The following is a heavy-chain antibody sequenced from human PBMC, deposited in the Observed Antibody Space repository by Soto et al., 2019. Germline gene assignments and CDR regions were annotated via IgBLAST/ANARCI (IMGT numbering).Heavy chain of an antibody. Sequence: SETLSLTCAVYGGSFSGYYWSLIRQPPGKGLEWIGEINHSGSTDYNPSLKSRVTISVDTSKNQFSLKLSSVTAADTAVYYCARVPYRTYYDFWSGYYTPDFDYWGQGTLVTVSS. CDR3: ARVPYRTYYDFWSGYYTPDFDY. CDR2: INHSGST. J-gene: IGHJ4*02. V-gene: IGHV4-34*01. D-gene: IGHD3-3*01. CDR1: GGSFSGYY.